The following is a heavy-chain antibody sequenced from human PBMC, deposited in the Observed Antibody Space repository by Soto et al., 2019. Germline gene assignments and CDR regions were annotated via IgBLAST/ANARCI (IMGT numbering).Heavy chain of an antibody. J-gene: IGHJ4*02. D-gene: IGHD5-12*01. V-gene: IGHV1-18*01. Sequence: QVQLVQSGAEVKKPGASVKVSCKASGYTFTSYGISWVRQAPGQGLEWMGWISAYNGNTNYAQKLQGRVTMNTDQSTSPAYMELRGLRSADTSVYYCARAFSGSDCSDYWGQGTLVNVSS. CDR2: ISAYNGNT. CDR3: ARAFSGSDCSDY. CDR1: GYTFTSYG.